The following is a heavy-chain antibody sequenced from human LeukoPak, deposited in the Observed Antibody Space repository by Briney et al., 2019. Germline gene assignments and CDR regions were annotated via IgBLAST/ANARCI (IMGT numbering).Heavy chain of an antibody. D-gene: IGHD5-24*01. J-gene: IGHJ4*02. CDR2: INHSGST. V-gene: IGHV4-34*01. CDR3: AGAEPKTIHYFDY. CDR1: GGSFSGYY. Sequence: SETLSLTCAVYGGSFSGYYWSWIRQPPGKGLEWIGEINHSGSTNYNPSLKSRVTISVDTSKNQFSLKLSSVTAADTAVYYCAGAEPKTIHYFDYWGQGTLVTVPS.